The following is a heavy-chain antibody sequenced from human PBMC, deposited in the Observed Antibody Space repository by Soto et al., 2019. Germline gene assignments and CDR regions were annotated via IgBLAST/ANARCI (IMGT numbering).Heavy chain of an antibody. CDR1: GYTFTSYG. Sequence: AGVKVSCKASGYTFTSYGISWVRQAPGQGLEWMGWISAYNGNTNYAQKIQGRVTMTTDTSTSTAYMELRSLRSDDTAVYYCARMGYCSSTSFYGGMDVWGQGTKVPVSS. V-gene: IGHV1-18*04. CDR3: ARMGYCSSTSFYGGMDV. J-gene: IGHJ6*02. D-gene: IGHD2-2*01. CDR2: ISAYNGNT.